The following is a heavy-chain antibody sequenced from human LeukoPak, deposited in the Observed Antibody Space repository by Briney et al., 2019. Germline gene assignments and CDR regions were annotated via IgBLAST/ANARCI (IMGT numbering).Heavy chain of an antibody. CDR2: INSDGSST. CDR3: ARVIDSNSWYFDL. V-gene: IGHV3-74*01. Sequence: GGSLRLSCAASGFAFSSYCMHWVRQAPGKGLVWVSRINSDGSSTNYADSVKSRFTISRDNAKNTLYLQMNSLRAEDTAVYYCARVIDSNSWYFDLWGRGTLVTVSS. D-gene: IGHD6-13*01. J-gene: IGHJ2*01. CDR1: GFAFSSYC.